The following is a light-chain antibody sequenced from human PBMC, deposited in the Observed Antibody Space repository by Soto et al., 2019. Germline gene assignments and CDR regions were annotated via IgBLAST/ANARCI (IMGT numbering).Light chain of an antibody. Sequence: QSVLTQPPSASGSPGQSVTISCTGTSGDVGAYDYVSWYQHPPGKAPRLVIYEVSKRPSGVPDRFSGSKSGNTASLTVSGLQAEDEADYFCSSYAGSNNLLFGGGTQLTVL. CDR2: EVS. V-gene: IGLV2-8*01. J-gene: IGLJ7*01. CDR1: SGDVGAYDY. CDR3: SSYAGSNNLL.